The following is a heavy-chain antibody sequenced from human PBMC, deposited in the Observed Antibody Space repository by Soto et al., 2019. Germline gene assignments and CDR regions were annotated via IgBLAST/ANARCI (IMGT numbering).Heavy chain of an antibody. CDR3: GRDMHAGFHHSFDP. J-gene: IGHJ5*02. V-gene: IGHV4-59*01. CDR1: SRSITSYY. D-gene: IGHD2-15*01. CDR2: TSYTGNT. Sequence: SETLSLACILASRSITSYYSGWIRQFPGKGREWIAYTSYTGNTNYNPLFQSRVTRSIATSKNQLSFKLTAMTAADPPGYYCGRDMHAGFHHSFDPSGAGTLVTVSS.